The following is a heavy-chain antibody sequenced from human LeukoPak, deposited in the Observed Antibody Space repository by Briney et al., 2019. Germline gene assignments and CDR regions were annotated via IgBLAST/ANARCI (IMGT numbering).Heavy chain of an antibody. CDR2: IYSSGST. V-gene: IGHV4-4*07. Sequence: PSETLSLTWTVSGGSINSYYWSWIRQPAGKGLEWIGRIYSSGSTGYNPSLKSRATMSLDTSKNQFSLNLSSVTAADTAVYYCARVDIRTAFFDYWGQGTLVTVSS. D-gene: IGHD5-12*01. J-gene: IGHJ4*02. CDR3: ARVDIRTAFFDY. CDR1: GGSINSYY.